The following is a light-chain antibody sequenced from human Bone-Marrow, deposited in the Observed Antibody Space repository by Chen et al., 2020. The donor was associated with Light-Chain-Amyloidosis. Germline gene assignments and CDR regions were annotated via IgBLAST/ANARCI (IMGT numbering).Light chain of an antibody. Sequence: SSELTQPPSVSVSPGQTARITCSGDALPKQYAYWYQQKPGQAPVLVIYKDSERPSGIPERFSGSSSGTTITLTISGVQAEDEADYYCQSADSSGNDRVFGGGTKLTVL. CDR2: KDS. CDR3: QSADSSGNDRV. J-gene: IGLJ2*01. V-gene: IGLV3-25*03. CDR1: ALPKQY.